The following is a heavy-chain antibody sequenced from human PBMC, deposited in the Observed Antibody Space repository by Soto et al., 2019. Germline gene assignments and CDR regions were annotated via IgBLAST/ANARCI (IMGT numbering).Heavy chain of an antibody. J-gene: IGHJ6*02. CDR3: AGKVLGYCSGGSCGYYDSYGMDV. CDR2: IIPIFGTA. CDR1: GGTFSSYA. Sequence: QVQLVQSGAEVKKPGSSVKVSCKASGGTFSSYAISWVRQAPGQGLEWMGGIIPIFGTANYAQKFQGRVTITADDSTSTAYMEMSILRSEDTAVYYCAGKVLGYCSGGSCGYYDSYGMDVWVQGTTVTVSS. D-gene: IGHD2-15*01. V-gene: IGHV1-69*01.